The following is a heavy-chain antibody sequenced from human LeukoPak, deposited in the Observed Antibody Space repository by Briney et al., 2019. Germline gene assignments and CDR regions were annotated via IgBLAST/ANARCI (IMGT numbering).Heavy chain of an antibody. CDR1: GFSLGTSGVG. V-gene: IGHV2-5*01. D-gene: IGHD5-24*01. CDR3: VHVTRASYYYTSDGYQGSGGYFDL. Sequence: SGPTLVKPTQTLTLTCSFSGFSLGTSGVGVGWIRQPPGKALQWLALIYWNGDKRYSPSLKSRLTITKDTSNNQVVLRMTNMDPVDTATFYCVHVTRASYYYTSDGYQGSGGYFDLWGRGTLVTVSS. CDR2: IYWNGDK. J-gene: IGHJ4*02.